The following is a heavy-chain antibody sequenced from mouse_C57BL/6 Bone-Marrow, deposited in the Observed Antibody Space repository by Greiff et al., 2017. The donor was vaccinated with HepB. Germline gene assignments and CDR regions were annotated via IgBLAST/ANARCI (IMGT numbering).Heavy chain of an antibody. CDR2: ISGGGGNT. D-gene: IGHD2-4*01. CDR3: AVYDYFTGWAMDY. V-gene: IGHV5-9*01. CDR1: GFTFSSYT. Sequence: EVNVVESGGGLVKPGGSLKLSCAASGFTFSSYTMSWVRQTPEKRLERVATISGGGGNTYYPDSVKGRFTLSRDNAKNTLYLQMSSLRSEDTALYYGAVYDYFTGWAMDYWGQGTSVTVSS. J-gene: IGHJ4*01.